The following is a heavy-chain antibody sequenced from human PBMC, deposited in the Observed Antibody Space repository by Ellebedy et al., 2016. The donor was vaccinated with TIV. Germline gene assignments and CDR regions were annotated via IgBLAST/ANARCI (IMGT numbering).Heavy chain of an antibody. CDR3: ATDPDGVYGDTSDY. V-gene: IGHV3-53*01. Sequence: GESLKISCAASGFSVSSKYMNWVRHAPGKGLEWVSVIYTVGDTHYGDPVKGRFRVSRDNSKNTLYLQMNSLRAEDTAVYYCATDPDGVYGDTSDYWGRGTLVTVSS. D-gene: IGHD4-17*01. CDR1: GFSVSSKY. J-gene: IGHJ4*02. CDR2: IYTVGDT.